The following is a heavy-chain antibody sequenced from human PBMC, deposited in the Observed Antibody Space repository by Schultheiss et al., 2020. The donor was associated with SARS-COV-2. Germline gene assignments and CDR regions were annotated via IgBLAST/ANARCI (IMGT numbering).Heavy chain of an antibody. D-gene: IGHD6-13*01. V-gene: IGHV4-34*01. J-gene: IGHJ3*02. CDR1: GGSISSYY. Sequence: SETLSLTCTVSGGSISSYYWSWIRQPPGKGLEWIGEINHSGSTNYNPSLKSRVTISVDTSKNQFSLKLSSVTAADTAVYYCARASPLIAAALDAFDIWGQGTMGTVS. CDR3: ARASPLIAAALDAFDI. CDR2: INHSGST.